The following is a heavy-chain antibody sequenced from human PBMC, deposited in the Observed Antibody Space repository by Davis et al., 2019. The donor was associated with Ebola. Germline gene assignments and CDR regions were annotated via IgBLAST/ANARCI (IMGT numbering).Heavy chain of an antibody. J-gene: IGHJ6*03. CDR1: GGTFSSYA. V-gene: IGHV1-69*13. D-gene: IGHD3-3*01. Sequence: SVKVSCKASGGTFSSYAISWVRQAPGQGLEWMGGIIPIFGTANYAQKFQGRVTITADESTSTAYMELSSLRSEDTAVYYCARGEAAYYDFWSGYRSRYYYMDVWGKGTTVTVSS. CDR2: IIPIFGTA. CDR3: ARGEAAYYDFWSGYRSRYYYMDV.